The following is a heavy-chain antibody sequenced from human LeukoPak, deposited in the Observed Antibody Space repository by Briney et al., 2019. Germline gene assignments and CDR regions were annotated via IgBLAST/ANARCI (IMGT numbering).Heavy chain of an antibody. Sequence: GGSLTLSCAASGFTFSDYIMDWVRQAPGKGLEWIGRIRRKGQSYTTEYAASVKGRFTISRDDSESSLYLHMNSLKTEDTAVYYCSRDGGEGGSSAFDIWGQGTMVTVSS. CDR1: GFTFSDYI. D-gene: IGHD2-15*01. CDR3: SRDGGEGGSSAFDI. J-gene: IGHJ3*02. CDR2: IRRKGQSYTT. V-gene: IGHV3-72*01.